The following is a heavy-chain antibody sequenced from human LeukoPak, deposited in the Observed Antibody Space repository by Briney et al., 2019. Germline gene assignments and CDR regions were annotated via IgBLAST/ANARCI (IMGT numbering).Heavy chain of an antibody. CDR3: ARGRDHAFDI. CDR1: GLAFTTSA. J-gene: IGHJ3*02. Sequence: AGGSLRLSCAASGLAFTTSAMNWVRQTPGKGLEWLSFISSSSNAIYYGDSVRGRFTISRDNAKNSLYLQMNSLRAEDTAIHFCARGRDHAFDIWGQGTRVTVSS. V-gene: IGHV3-48*01. CDR2: ISSSSNAI.